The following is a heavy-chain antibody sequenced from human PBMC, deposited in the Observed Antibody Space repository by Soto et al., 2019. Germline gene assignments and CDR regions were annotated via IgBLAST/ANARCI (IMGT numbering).Heavy chain of an antibody. D-gene: IGHD2-2*01. CDR3: ARGSASPRLPARRYNWLDP. CDR1: GGSFSGYY. Sequence: SETLSLTCAVYGGSFSGYYWSWIRQPPGKGLEWIGEINHSGSTNYNPSLKSRVTISVDTSKNQFSLKLSSVTAADTAVYYCARGSASPRLPARRYNWLDPWGQGTLVTVSS. J-gene: IGHJ5*02. V-gene: IGHV4-34*01. CDR2: INHSGST.